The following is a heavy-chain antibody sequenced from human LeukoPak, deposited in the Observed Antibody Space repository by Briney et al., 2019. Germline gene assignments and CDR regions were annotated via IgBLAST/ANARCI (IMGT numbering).Heavy chain of an antibody. Sequence: ASVKVSCKASGYTFSGYYMHWVRQAPGQGLEWMGWINPNSGGTNYAQKFQGRVTMTRDTSISTAYMELSRLRSDDTAVYYCAYSSGSPWDAFDIWGQGTMVTVSS. J-gene: IGHJ3*02. V-gene: IGHV1-2*02. CDR3: AYSSGSPWDAFDI. CDR1: GYTFSGYY. CDR2: INPNSGGT. D-gene: IGHD6-19*01.